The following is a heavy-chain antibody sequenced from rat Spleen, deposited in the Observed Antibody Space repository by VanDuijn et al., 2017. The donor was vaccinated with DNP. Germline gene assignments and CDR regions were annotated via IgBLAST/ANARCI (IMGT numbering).Heavy chain of an antibody. CDR1: GLTFSNSD. CDR2: IVTSGGST. Sequence: EVQLVESGGGLVQPGRSMKLSCAASGLTFSNSDMAWVRQAPTGGLEWVASIVTSGGSTYYRDSVKGRFTVSRDDAKSTLYLQMDSLRSEDTATYYCSRHDEGNYYDGSNWFAYWGQGTLVTVSS. CDR3: SRHDEGNYYDGSNWFAY. J-gene: IGHJ3*01. D-gene: IGHD1-12*02. V-gene: IGHV5-25*01.